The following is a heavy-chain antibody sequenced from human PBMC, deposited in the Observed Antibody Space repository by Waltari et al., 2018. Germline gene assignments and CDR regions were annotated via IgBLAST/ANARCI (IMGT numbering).Heavy chain of an antibody. Sequence: EVQLVESGGGLVKPGGSLRLSCAASGFTFSSYSMNWVRQAPGKGLEWVSSISSSSSYIYYADSVKGRFTISRDNAKNSLYLQMNSLRAEDTAVYYCARDQGASYYYYYGMDVWGQGTTVTVSS. J-gene: IGHJ6*02. CDR3: ARDQGASYYYYYGMDV. V-gene: IGHV3-21*01. CDR2: ISSSSSYI. CDR1: GFTFSSYS.